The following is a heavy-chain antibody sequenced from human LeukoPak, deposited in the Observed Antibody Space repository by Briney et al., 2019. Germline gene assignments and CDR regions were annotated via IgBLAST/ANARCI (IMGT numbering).Heavy chain of an antibody. V-gene: IGHV4-38-2*02. Sequence: SETLSLTCTVSGYSISSGYYWDWIRQPPGQGLEWIGSIYHSGSTYYNPSLKSRVTISVGTSKNQFSLKLSSVTAADTAVYYCARHKDYYYSYMDVWGKGTTVTISS. CDR2: IYHSGST. CDR3: ARHKDYYYSYMDV. J-gene: IGHJ6*03. CDR1: GYSISSGYY.